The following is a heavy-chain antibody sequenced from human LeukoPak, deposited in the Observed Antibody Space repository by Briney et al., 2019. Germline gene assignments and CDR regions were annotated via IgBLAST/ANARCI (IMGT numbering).Heavy chain of an antibody. CDR3: ARKYIVIYY. CDR2: IYYSGST. CDR1: GGSISSSSYY. Sequence: SETLSLTCTVSGGSISSSSYYWGWIRQPPGKGLEWIGSIYYSGSTYYNPSLKSRVTISVDTSKNQFSLELSSVTASNTAVYYCARKYIVIYYSGPGTLVTVSS. J-gene: IGHJ4*02. V-gene: IGHV4-39*07. D-gene: IGHD2/OR15-2a*01.